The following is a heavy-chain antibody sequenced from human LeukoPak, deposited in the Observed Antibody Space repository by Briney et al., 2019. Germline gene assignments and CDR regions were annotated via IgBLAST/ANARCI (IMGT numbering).Heavy chain of an antibody. CDR2: IYHNGNT. J-gene: IGHJ4*02. V-gene: IGHV4-38-2*02. Sequence: SETLSLTCTVFGSPINSVYSWGWIRQPPGKGLEWIGSIYHNGNTYYNSSLKSRVTISVHTSENQFSLKLSSVTAADTAVYYCASYKTYYDSSGHPLDYWGQGTLVTVSS. D-gene: IGHD3-22*01. CDR1: GSPINSVYS. CDR3: ASYKTYYDSSGHPLDY.